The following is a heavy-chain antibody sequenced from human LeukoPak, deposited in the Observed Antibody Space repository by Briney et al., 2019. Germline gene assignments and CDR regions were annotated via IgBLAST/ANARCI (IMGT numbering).Heavy chain of an antibody. J-gene: IGHJ4*02. Sequence: HPGGSLRLSCAASGFTFSTYAMHWVRQAPGKGLEYVSTISSNGDTTYYANSVKGRFTISRDNSKNTLYLQMGSLRGEDMAVYYCGTSEAFWGQGTLVTVSS. CDR1: GFTFSTYA. CDR3: GTSEAF. CDR2: ISSNGDTT. V-gene: IGHV3-64*01.